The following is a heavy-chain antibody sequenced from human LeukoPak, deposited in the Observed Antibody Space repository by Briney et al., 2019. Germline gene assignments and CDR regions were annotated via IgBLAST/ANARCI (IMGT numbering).Heavy chain of an antibody. CDR3: ARGRDDSGYSYFDY. CDR1: GGSISSSSYY. J-gene: IGHJ4*02. Sequence: ASETLSLTCTVSGGSISSSSYYWSWIRQPPGKGLEWIGYIYYSGSTNYNPSLKSRVTISVDTSKNQFSLKLSSVTAADTAVYYCARGRDDSGYSYFDYWGQGTLVTVSS. V-gene: IGHV4-61*01. CDR2: IYYSGST. D-gene: IGHD3-22*01.